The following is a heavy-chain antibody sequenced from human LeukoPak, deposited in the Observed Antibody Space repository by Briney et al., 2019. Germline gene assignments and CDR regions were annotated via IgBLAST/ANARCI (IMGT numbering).Heavy chain of an antibody. J-gene: IGHJ4*02. CDR2: IYYSGST. D-gene: IGHD2-2*01. CDR1: GGPISSYY. CDR3: ARAIVVVPAADYYFDY. Sequence: TSETLSLARTVCGGPISSYYWRCIRQPPGKGLEWIVYIYYSGSTNYNPSLKSRVTISVDTSKNQFSLKLSSVTAADTAVYYCARAIVVVPAADYYFDYWGQGTLVSVSS. V-gene: IGHV4-59*01.